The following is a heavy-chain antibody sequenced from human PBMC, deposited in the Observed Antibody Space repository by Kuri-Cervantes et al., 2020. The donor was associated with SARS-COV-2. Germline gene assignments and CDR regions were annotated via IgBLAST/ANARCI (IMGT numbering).Heavy chain of an antibody. D-gene: IGHD3-10*01. Sequence: SVKVSCKASGGTFSSYTISWVRQAPGQGLEWMGRIIPILGIANYAQKFQGRVTMTEDTSTDTAYMELSSLRSEDTAVYYCATVRYYYGSGSPHRASDYYGMDVWGQGTTVTVSS. V-gene: IGHV1-69*02. CDR1: GGTFSSYT. CDR3: ATVRYYYGSGSPHRASDYYGMDV. J-gene: IGHJ6*02. CDR2: IIPILGIA.